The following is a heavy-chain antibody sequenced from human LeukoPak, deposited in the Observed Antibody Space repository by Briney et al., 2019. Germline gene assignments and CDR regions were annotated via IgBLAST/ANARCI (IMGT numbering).Heavy chain of an antibody. CDR1: GGSFSGYY. CDR3: ARLLGGGPLKDWFDP. Sequence: NPSETLSLTCAVYGGSFSGYYWSWIRQPPGKGLEWIGEINHSGSTNYNPSLKSRVTISVDTSKNQFSLKLSSVTAADTAVYYCARLLGGGPLKDWFDPWGQGTLVTVSS. CDR2: INHSGST. D-gene: IGHD2-15*01. J-gene: IGHJ5*02. V-gene: IGHV4-34*01.